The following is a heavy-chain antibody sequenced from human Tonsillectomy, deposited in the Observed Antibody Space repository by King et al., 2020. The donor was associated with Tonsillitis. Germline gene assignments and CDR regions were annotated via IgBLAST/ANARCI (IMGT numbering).Heavy chain of an antibody. D-gene: IGHD6-19*01. CDR2: ITNSGST. CDR3: ARDRPGWGDWYFDL. CDR1: GASISGYY. J-gene: IGHJ2*01. Sequence: QLQESGPGLVKPSETLSLTCTVSGASISGYYWSWIRQSPGKGLEWIGYITNSGSTNYNPSLRSQVTISIDTSKNQCSLRVPYVTAADTAVYYCARDRPGWGDWYFDLWGRGTLVTVSS. V-gene: IGHV4-59*01.